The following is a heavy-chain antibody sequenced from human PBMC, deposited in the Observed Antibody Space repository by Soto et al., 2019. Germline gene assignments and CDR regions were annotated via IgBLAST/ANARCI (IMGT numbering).Heavy chain of an antibody. D-gene: IGHD3-10*01. V-gene: IGHV4-61*01. CDR1: GGSVSTGSYY. CDR3: AREWYYGSGSYFDV. CDR2: MSYSGST. J-gene: IGHJ6*02. Sequence: SETLSLTCTVSGGSVSTGSYYWSWIRQPPGKGLEWIGYMSYSGSTNYNPSLKSRVTVSVDTSKNQFSLRLRSVTAADTAVYYCAREWYYGSGSYFDVWGQGTTVTVS.